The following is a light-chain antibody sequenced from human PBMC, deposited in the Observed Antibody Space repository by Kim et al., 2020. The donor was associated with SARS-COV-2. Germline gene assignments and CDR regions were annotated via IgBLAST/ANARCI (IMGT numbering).Light chain of an antibody. CDR2: RDD. Sequence: VALGQTASISCGGNNIGRYNVHWYQQKPGQAPVLVIFRDDTRPPGIPERFSGSNSGNTATLTISRAQAGDEADYYCQVQDTNTVVFGGGTQLTVL. CDR1: NIGRYN. CDR3: QVQDTNTVV. V-gene: IGLV3-9*01. J-gene: IGLJ2*01.